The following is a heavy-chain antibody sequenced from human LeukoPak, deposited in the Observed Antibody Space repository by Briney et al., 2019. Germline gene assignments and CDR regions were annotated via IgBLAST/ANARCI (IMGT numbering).Heavy chain of an antibody. CDR2: MYPGDSDT. V-gene: IGHV5-51*01. J-gene: IGHJ3*02. CDR1: GYRFSSYW. CDR3: AAYVYSGYDSFNI. D-gene: IGHD3-22*01. Sequence: GESLKISCQGSGYRFSSYWIGWVRQTPGQGLEWMGVMYPGDSDTKYNPSFQGQVTISADNSISTAYLQWGSLKASDTAMYYCAAYVYSGYDSFNIWGQGTLVTVSS.